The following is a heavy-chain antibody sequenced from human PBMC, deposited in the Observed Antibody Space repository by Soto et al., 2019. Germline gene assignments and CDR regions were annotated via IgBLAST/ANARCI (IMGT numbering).Heavy chain of an antibody. D-gene: IGHD4-4*01. Sequence: PSETLSLTCTVSGGSISSYYWSWIRQPPGKGLEWIGYIYYSGSTNYNPSLKSRVTISVDTSKNQFSLKLSSVTAADTAGYYCARNYYNSYVYGYWGQGTLVTVSS. V-gene: IGHV4-59*01. CDR1: GGSISSYY. CDR3: ARNYYNSYVYGY. CDR2: IYYSGST. J-gene: IGHJ4*02.